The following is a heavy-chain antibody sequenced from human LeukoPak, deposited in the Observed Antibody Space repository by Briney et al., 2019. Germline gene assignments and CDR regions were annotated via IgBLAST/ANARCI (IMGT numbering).Heavy chain of an antibody. Sequence: GASVKVSCKASGGTFSSYAISWVRQAPGQGLGWMGRIIPILGIANYAQKFQGRVTITADKSTSTAYMELSSLRSEDTAVYYCARALTTAGFLLDYWGQGTLVTVSS. CDR3: ARALTTAGFLLDY. V-gene: IGHV1-69*04. CDR1: GGTFSSYA. D-gene: IGHD4-17*01. J-gene: IGHJ4*02. CDR2: IIPILGIA.